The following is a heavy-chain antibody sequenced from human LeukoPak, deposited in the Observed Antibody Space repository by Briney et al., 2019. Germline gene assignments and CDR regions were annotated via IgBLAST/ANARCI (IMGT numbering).Heavy chain of an antibody. CDR1: GFTFSSYA. Sequence: GGSLRLSCAASGFTFSSYAMSWVRQAPGKGLEWVSAISGSGGCTYYADSVKGRFTISRDNSKNTLYLQMNSLRAEDTAVYYCAKDYDYIWGSYRQFDYWGQGTLVTVSS. V-gene: IGHV3-23*01. J-gene: IGHJ4*02. D-gene: IGHD3-16*02. CDR2: ISGSGGCT. CDR3: AKDYDYIWGSYRQFDY.